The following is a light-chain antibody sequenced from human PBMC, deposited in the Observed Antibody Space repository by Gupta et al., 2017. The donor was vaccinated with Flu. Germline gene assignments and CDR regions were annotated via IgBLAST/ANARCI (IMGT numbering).Light chain of an antibody. CDR1: NIGNEV. Sequence: NNIGNEVGHWYQQKAGQAHVVVVYDDSERPSGIPERVSGSHSGNTATLTISSVEAGDEADYYCQVWNYRSDHPLYVFGSGTKVTVL. J-gene: IGLJ1*01. V-gene: IGLV3-21*02. CDR3: QVWNYRSDHPLYV. CDR2: DDS.